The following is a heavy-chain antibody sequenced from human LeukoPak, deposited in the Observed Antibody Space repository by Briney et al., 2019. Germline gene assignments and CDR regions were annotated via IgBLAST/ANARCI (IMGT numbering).Heavy chain of an antibody. Sequence: SETLSLTCTVSGYSISSDYYWGWIRQPPGKGLEWIGSIHHSGRTYYNPSLKSRVTISEDTSKNQFSLKLSSVTAADTAVYYCARDHLANLASRLFDPWGQGTLVTVSS. CDR3: ARDHLANLASRLFDP. CDR1: GYSISSDYY. J-gene: IGHJ5*02. CDR2: IHHSGRT. D-gene: IGHD3-3*01. V-gene: IGHV4-38-2*02.